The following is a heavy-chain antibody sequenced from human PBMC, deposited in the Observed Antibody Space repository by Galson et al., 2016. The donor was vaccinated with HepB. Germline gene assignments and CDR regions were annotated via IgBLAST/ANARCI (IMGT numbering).Heavy chain of an antibody. CDR3: ASIPSNYYDRRGYRSDAFDI. CDR2: IDPSDSYT. V-gene: IGHV5-10-1*01. Sequence: QSGAEVKKPGESLRISCKGSGYSFTSYWISWVRQMPGKGLEWMGRIDPSDSYTNYSPSFQGHVTISADKSIRTAYLQWSSLKASDTAMYYCASIPSNYYDRRGYRSDAFDIWGQGTMVTVSS. CDR1: GYSFTSYW. J-gene: IGHJ3*02. D-gene: IGHD3-22*01.